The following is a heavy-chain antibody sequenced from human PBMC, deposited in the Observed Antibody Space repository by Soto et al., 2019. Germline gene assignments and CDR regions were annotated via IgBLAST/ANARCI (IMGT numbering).Heavy chain of an antibody. CDR3: AAHDSGGYYAEY. V-gene: IGHV4-39*01. J-gene: IGHJ4*02. D-gene: IGHD3-22*01. CDR1: GDSVTISDYY. CDR2: IHYSGST. Sequence: QLQLQESGPGLVKPSETLSLTCTVSGDSVTISDYYWGLIRQPPGKGLEWIGRIHYSGSTYYNPSLKSRVTISGDTSKKQFSLKLTSVTAADAAVYYCAAHDSGGYYAEYWGQGTLVTVSA.